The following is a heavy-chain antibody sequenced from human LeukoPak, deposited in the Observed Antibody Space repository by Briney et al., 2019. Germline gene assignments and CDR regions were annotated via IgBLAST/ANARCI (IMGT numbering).Heavy chain of an antibody. CDR3: ARGFSSEEYYFDY. D-gene: IGHD2-2*01. Sequence: GASVKVSCKAFGGTFSSYAISWVRQTPGQGLEWVGGISAYNGNTNYAQKLQGRVTMTTDTSTSTAYMELRSLRSDDTAVYYCARGFSSEEYYFDYWGQGTLVTVSS. CDR1: GGTFSSYA. J-gene: IGHJ4*02. CDR2: ISAYNGNT. V-gene: IGHV1-18*01.